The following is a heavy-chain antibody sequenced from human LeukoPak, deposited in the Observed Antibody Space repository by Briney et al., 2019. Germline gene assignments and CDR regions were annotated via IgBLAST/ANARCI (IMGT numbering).Heavy chain of an antibody. V-gene: IGHV4-34*01. Sequence: SETLSLTCAVYGGSFSGYYWSWIRQPPGRGLEWIGEINHSGSTNYNPSLKSRVTISVDTSKNQFSLKLSSVTAAVTAVYYCASRGRAGDYWGQGTLVTVSS. CDR2: INHSGST. J-gene: IGHJ4*02. CDR1: GGSFSGYY. CDR3: ASRGRAGDY. D-gene: IGHD3-10*01.